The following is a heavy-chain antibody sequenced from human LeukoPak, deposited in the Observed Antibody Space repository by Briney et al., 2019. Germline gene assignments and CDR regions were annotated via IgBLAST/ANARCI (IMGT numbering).Heavy chain of an antibody. V-gene: IGHV1-2*02. J-gene: IGHJ4*02. Sequence: GASVKVSCKASGGTFSSYAISWVRQAPGQGLEWMGWINPNSGGTNYAQKFQGRVTMTRDTSISTALMELSSLRSDDTAVYYCTSLREEDYYWGQGTLVTVSS. CDR3: TSLREEDYY. CDR1: GGTFSSYA. CDR2: INPNSGGT. D-gene: IGHD3-10*01.